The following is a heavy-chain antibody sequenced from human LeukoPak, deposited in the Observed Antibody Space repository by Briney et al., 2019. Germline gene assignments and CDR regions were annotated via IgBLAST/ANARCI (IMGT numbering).Heavy chain of an antibody. CDR3: GRAVAGRFDY. Sequence: GGSLRLSCATSGFTFRSYTMNWVRQAPGKGLEWVSYNSSSDTIYQADSVKGRFTISRDNAKNSLYLQMNSLRAEDTAVYYCGRAVAGRFDYWGQGTLVTVSS. D-gene: IGHD6-19*01. CDR1: GFTFRSYT. CDR2: NSSSDTI. J-gene: IGHJ4*02. V-gene: IGHV3-48*01.